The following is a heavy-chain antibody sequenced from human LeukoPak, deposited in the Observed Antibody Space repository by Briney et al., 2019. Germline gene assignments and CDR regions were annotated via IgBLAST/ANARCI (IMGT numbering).Heavy chain of an antibody. J-gene: IGHJ4*02. CDR1: GFTFSSYA. D-gene: IGHD3-9*01. CDR3: ARDGRILRYFDWLAY. V-gene: IGHV3-30-3*01. Sequence: GGSLRLSCAASGFTFSSYAMHWVRQAPGKGLEWVAVISYDGSNKYYADSVKGRFTISRDNSKNALYLQMNSLRAEDTAVYYCARDGRILRYFDWLAYWGQGTLVTVSS. CDR2: ISYDGSNK.